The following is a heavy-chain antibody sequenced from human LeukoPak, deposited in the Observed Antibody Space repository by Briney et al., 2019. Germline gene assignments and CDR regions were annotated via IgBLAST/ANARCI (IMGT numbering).Heavy chain of an antibody. J-gene: IGHJ6*03. CDR2: MNPNSGNT. Sequence: ASVKVSCKASGYTFTSYDINWVRQATGQGLEWMGWMNPNSGNTGYAQKFQGRVTITRNTSISTAYMELSSLRSEDTAVYYCARGGSYYYYYYYMDVWGKGTTVTVSS. D-gene: IGHD1-26*01. CDR3: ARGGSYYYYYYYMDV. V-gene: IGHV1-8*03. CDR1: GYTFTSYD.